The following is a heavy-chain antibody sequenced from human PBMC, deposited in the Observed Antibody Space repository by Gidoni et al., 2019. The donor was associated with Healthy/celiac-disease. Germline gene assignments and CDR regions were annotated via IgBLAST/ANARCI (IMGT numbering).Heavy chain of an antibody. CDR1: GFTVSSNY. CDR3: ARDTHYYDSSGYYYYYGMDV. Sequence: EVQLVESGGGLVQPGGSLRLSCAASGFTVSSNYMRWVRQAPGKGLEWVSVIYSGGSTYYADSVKGRFTISRDNSKNTLYLQMNSLRAEDTAVYYCARDTHYYDSSGYYYYYGMDVWGQGTTVTVSS. J-gene: IGHJ6*02. V-gene: IGHV3-66*01. D-gene: IGHD3-22*01. CDR2: IYSGGST.